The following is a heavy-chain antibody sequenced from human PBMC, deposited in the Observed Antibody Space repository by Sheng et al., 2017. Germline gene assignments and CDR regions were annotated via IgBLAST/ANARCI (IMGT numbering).Heavy chain of an antibody. D-gene: IGHD3-10*01. V-gene: IGHV3-23*04. CDR1: GFTFSSYA. CDR2: ISGSGGST. J-gene: IGHJ3*02. Sequence: EVQLVESGGGLVQPGGSLRLSCAASGFTFSSYAMSWVRQAPGKGLEWVSAISGSGGSTYYADSVKGRFTISRDNSKNTLYLQMNSLRAEDTAVYYCAKSKVVRGGSGTANDAFDIWGQGTMVTVSS. CDR3: AKSKVVRGGSGTANDAFDI.